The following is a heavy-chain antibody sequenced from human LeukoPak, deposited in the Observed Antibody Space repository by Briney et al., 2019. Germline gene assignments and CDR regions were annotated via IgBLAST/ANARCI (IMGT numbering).Heavy chain of an antibody. CDR1: GFTFSNYN. CDR3: AREYSSSSGKAFDI. V-gene: IGHV3-48*01. D-gene: IGHD6-6*01. CDR2: ISSSGSTI. Sequence: PGGSLRLSCAASGFTFSNYNMNWVRQAPGKGLECVSYISSSGSTIYYADSVKGRFTISRDNAKNSLYLQMNSLRAEDTAVYYCAREYSSSSGKAFDIWGQGTLVTVSS. J-gene: IGHJ3*02.